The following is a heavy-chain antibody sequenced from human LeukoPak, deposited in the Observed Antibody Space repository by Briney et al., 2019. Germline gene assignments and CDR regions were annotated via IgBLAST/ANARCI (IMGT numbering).Heavy chain of an antibody. CDR3: ARESFGPSVMEV. V-gene: IGHV3-48*03. Sequence: GGSLRLSCAASGFTFSSYEMNWVRQAPGKGLEWVSYISSSGSTIYYADSVKGRFTISRDNAKNSLYLQMNSLRAEDTAVYYCARESFGPSVMEVGGKGPTATAS. CDR2: ISSSGSTI. D-gene: IGHD3-16*01. J-gene: IGHJ6*04. CDR1: GFTFSSYE.